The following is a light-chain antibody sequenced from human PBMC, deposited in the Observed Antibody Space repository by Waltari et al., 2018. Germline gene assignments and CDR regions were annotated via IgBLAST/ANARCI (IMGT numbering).Light chain of an antibody. CDR1: SGNIPTNS. V-gene: IGLV6-57*03. CDR3: QSYDLNSRVV. CDR2: EDT. J-gene: IGLJ2*01. Sequence: FILTQPHSVSESPGKTVTISCTRSSGNIPTNSVQWYQQRPGGAPTTVIYEDTQRPSEVPDRFSGSIDSSSNSAFLTISGLITEDEADYYCQSYDLNSRVVFGGRTKLTVL.